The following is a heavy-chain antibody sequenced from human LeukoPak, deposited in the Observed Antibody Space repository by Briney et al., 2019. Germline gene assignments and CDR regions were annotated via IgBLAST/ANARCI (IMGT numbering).Heavy chain of an antibody. CDR2: ISYDGGKI. Sequence: GGSLRLSCAASGFTFSSNAMHWVRQVPGKGLEWVTLISYDGGKIYYEDSVKGRFIISRDNSKNKLYLQINNVRTEDTAVYYCARVHSVATIDYWGQGTLVTVSS. J-gene: IGHJ4*02. CDR3: ARVHSVATIDY. D-gene: IGHD5-12*01. V-gene: IGHV3-30*04. CDR1: GFTFSSNA.